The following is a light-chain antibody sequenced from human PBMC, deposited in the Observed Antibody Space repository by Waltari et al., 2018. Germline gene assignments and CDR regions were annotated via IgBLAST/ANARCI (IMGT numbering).Light chain of an antibody. V-gene: IGLV2-14*03. CDR3: SSYTITNTRV. CDR1: SSDVGAYNY. Sequence: QSALTQPASVSGSPGQSITISCSGSSSDVGAYNYVSWYQQHPGKAPRLLIHDVSIRPSGVSNRFSGSKAGNTASLASSGLQAEDEADYYCSSYTITNTRVFGGGTKVTVL. CDR2: DVS. J-gene: IGLJ3*02.